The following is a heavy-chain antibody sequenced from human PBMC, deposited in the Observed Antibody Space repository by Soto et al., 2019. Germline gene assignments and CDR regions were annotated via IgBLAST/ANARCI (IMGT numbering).Heavy chain of an antibody. CDR2: ISPMFGAA. CDR1: GGTFNTYA. D-gene: IGHD3-10*01. V-gene: IGHV1-69*19. J-gene: IGHJ4*02. Sequence: QVQLVQSGAEMMKPGSSVKVSCQSSGGTFNTYAMNWLRQAPGQGPEWMGDISPMFGAANYAPKFQGRVTMTADESTGTSYMQLSSLTSEDTALYFCAREVQVHTPAFVYWGQGTLVTVSS. CDR3: AREVQVHTPAFVY.